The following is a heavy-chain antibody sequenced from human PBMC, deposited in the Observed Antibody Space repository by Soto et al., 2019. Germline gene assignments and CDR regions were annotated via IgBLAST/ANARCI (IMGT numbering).Heavy chain of an antibody. J-gene: IGHJ4*02. CDR1: GGSISSVYYY. Sequence: SETLSLTCTVSGGSISSVYYYWSWIRQPPGKGLEWMGHIYDSGSTYSNPSVESRASISVDTSKNQFSLKLTSVTDADTAVYYCARGPAGDKVDYWGQGTLVTVSS. D-gene: IGHD7-27*01. CDR3: ARGPAGDKVDY. CDR2: IYDSGST. V-gene: IGHV4-30-4*01.